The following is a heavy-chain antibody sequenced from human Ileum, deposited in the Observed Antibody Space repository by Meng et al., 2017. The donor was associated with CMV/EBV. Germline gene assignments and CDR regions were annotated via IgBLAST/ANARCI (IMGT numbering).Heavy chain of an antibody. Sequence: VQVPCQASGCTFAAYYMQWVRQAPAQGLEWMGWINPNSGGTNYAQKFQGRVTMTRDTSISTASMELGRVSSDDTAMYYCARTTYYCDNCFDYWGQGTLVTVSS. CDR3: ARTTYYCDNCFDY. CDR1: GCTFAAYY. D-gene: IGHD2/OR15-2a*01. V-gene: IGHV1-2*02. CDR2: INPNSGGT. J-gene: IGHJ4*02.